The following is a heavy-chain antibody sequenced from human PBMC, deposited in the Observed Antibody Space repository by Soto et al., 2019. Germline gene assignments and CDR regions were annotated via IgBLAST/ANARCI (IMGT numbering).Heavy chain of an antibody. CDR3: ARASTLFADLDY. J-gene: IGHJ4*02. D-gene: IGHD2-21*01. CDR1: GYTFTGYY. V-gene: IGHV1-2*04. Sequence: AAVKVSCKASGYTFTGYYMHWVRQAPGQGLEWMGWINPNSGGTNYAQKFQGWVTMTRDTSISTAYMELSRLRSDDTAVYYCARASTLFADLDYWGQGTLVTSPQ. CDR2: INPNSGGT.